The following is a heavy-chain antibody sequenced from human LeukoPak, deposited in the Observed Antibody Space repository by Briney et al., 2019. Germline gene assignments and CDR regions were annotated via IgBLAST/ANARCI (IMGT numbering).Heavy chain of an antibody. V-gene: IGHV1-18*01. J-gene: IGHJ4*02. CDR3: AREDLCGGDCYTYDY. CDR1: GYTFTSYG. D-gene: IGHD2-21*02. Sequence: PQASVKVSCKASGYTFTSYGISWVRQAPGQGLEWMGWISAYNGNTNYAQKLQGRVTMTTDTSTSTAYMELRSLRSDDTAVYYCAREDLCGGDCYTYDYWGQGTLVTVSS. CDR2: ISAYNGNT.